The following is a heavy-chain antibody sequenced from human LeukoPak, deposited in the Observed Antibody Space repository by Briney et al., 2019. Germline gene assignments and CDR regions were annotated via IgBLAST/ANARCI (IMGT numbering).Heavy chain of an antibody. CDR1: GFTFSSYA. CDR3: AKGVYGSRSTSLADV. J-gene: IGHJ4*02. CDR2: ISHDGSEK. D-gene: IGHD3-10*01. V-gene: IGHV3-30*18. Sequence: PGGSLRLSCAASGFTFSSYAMAWVRQAPGKGLEWASVISHDGSEKYYADPVKGRFTISRDNSKNTLYLQMNSLRVEDTAIYYCAKGVYGSRSTSLADVWGQGTLVTVSS.